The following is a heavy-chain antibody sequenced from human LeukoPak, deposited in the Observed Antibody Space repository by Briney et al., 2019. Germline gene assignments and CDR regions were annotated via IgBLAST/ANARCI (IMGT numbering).Heavy chain of an antibody. CDR3: ARGYRAYYLPIDY. V-gene: IGHV4-59*01. D-gene: IGHD3-22*01. J-gene: IGHJ4*02. CDR2: IYYSGSTNY. Sequence: MPSETLSLTCTVSGGSISSYYWSWIRQPPGKGLEWIGYIYYSGSTNYNYNPSLKSRVTISIDTSKNQFSLKLSSVTAADTAVYYCARGYRAYYLPIDYWGQGTLVTVSS. CDR1: GGSISSYY.